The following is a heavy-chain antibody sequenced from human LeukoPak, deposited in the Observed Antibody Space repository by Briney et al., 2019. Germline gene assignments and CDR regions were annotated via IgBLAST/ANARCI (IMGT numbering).Heavy chain of an antibody. D-gene: IGHD6-19*01. CDR2: INHSGST. J-gene: IGHJ5*02. Sequence: SETLSLTCAVYGGSFSGYYWSWIRQPPGKGLERIGEINHSGSTNYNPSLKSRVTISVDTSKNQFSLKLSSVTAADTAVYYCARGRGAVAGTEWFDPWGQGTLVTVSS. CDR3: ARGRGAVAGTEWFDP. CDR1: GGSFSGYY. V-gene: IGHV4-34*01.